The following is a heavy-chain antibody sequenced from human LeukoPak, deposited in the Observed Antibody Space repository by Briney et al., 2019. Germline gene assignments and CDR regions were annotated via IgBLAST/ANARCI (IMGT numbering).Heavy chain of an antibody. Sequence: GGSLRLSCAASGFTFSSHAMSWVRQAPGKGLEWVSAITSGSSSNVYYTDSLKGRFTISRDNSKNTLYLQMNSLRAEDTAVYYCARHGSWSFDYWGQGTLVTVSA. CDR2: ITSGSSSNV. J-gene: IGHJ4*02. CDR3: ARHGSWSFDY. D-gene: IGHD6-13*01. CDR1: GFTFSSHA. V-gene: IGHV3-23*01.